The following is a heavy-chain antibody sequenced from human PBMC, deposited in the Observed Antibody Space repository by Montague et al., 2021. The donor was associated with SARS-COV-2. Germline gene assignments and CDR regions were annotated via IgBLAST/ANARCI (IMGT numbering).Heavy chain of an antibody. CDR2: VNQSGTT. CDR3: ARVPYRLLFVPRYYGMDV. V-gene: IGHV4-34*01. J-gene: IGHJ6*02. Sequence: SETLSLTCAISGGSFSNYYWSWIRQPPGKGLEWIGEVNQSGTTIHNPSVKSGVTISEDASKNQFYLRLNSVTAADTAVYYCARVPYRLLFVPRYYGMDVWGQGTTVTVSS. CDR1: GGSFSNYY. D-gene: IGHD2-2*01.